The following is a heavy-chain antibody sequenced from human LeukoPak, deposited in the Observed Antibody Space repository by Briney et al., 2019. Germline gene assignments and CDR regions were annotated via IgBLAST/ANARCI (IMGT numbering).Heavy chain of an antibody. D-gene: IGHD2-15*01. CDR3: ARRVHCSGGSCYLDN. CDR2: IYYSGST. Sequence: SETLSLTCTVSGGSIRSYYWSWIRQPPGKGLEWIGYIYYSGSTNYNPSLKSRVTISVDTSKNQFSLKLSSVTAADTAVYYCARRVHCSGGSCYLDNWGQGTLVTVSS. CDR1: GGSIRSYY. V-gene: IGHV4-59*08. J-gene: IGHJ4*02.